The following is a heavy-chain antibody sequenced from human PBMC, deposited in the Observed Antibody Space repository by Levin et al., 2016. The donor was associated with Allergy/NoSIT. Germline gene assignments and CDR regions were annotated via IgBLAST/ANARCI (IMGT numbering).Heavy chain of an antibody. CDR2: IYYSQNT. J-gene: IGHJ3*02. Sequence: SETLSLTCTVSGGSIRSYYWSWIRQLPGKGLEWIGYIYYSQNTNYNPSLKSQVSMSMDTSKNQFSLKVTSVTAADTAVYYCARKFPYGSNAFDMWGQGTMVTVSS. D-gene: IGHD4-17*01. CDR1: GGSIRSYY. V-gene: IGHV4-59*08. CDR3: ARKFPYGSNAFDM.